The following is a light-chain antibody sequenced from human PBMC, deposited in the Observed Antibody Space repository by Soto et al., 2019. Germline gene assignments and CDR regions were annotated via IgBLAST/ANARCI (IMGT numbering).Light chain of an antibody. V-gene: IGKV3-15*01. J-gene: IGKJ1*01. CDR3: QQYNNWPPWT. CDR1: QSVSNN. CDR2: DAS. Sequence: ILMTQSPATLSVSPGERATLSCRASQSVSNNLAWYQQKPGQAPRLLIYDASTRATGIPARFSRSGSGTEFTLTISRLQSEDFAVYYCQQYNNWPPWTFGQGTKVEIK.